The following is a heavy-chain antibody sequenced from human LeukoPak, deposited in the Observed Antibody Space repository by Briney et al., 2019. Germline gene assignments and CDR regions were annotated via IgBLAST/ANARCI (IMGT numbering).Heavy chain of an antibody. CDR3: ARDQSSGGYLTREDAFDI. CDR2: ISSSSSYI. D-gene: IGHD3-22*01. Sequence: ISSSSSYIYYADSVKGRFTISRDNAKNSLYLQMNSLRAEDTAVYYCARDQSSGGYLTREDAFDIWGQGTMVTVSS. V-gene: IGHV3-21*01. J-gene: IGHJ3*02.